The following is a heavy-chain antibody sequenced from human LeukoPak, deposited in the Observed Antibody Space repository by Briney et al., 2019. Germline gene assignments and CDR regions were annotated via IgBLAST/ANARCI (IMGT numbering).Heavy chain of an antibody. V-gene: IGHV3-23*01. J-gene: IGHJ4*02. CDR3: AKLNQWQPQRYFFEY. CDR1: GFTFSSYA. D-gene: IGHD6-19*01. CDR2: FSGTSST. Sequence: GGSLRLSCAASGFTFSSYAMSWVRQAPGKGLEWVSTFSGTSSTSYADAVKGRVTISRDNSKNTLYLQMNSLRAEDTAVYYCAKLNQWQPQRYFFEYWGQGALVTVAS.